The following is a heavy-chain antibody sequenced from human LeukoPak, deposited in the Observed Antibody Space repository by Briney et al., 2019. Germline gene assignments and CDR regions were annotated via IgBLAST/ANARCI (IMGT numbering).Heavy chain of an antibody. V-gene: IGHV4-59*12. J-gene: IGHJ5*02. CDR1: GGSISSYY. CDR2: IYYSGST. D-gene: IGHD1-26*01. CDR3: ARGGGYNWFDP. Sequence: PSETLSLTCTVSGGSISSYYWSWIRQPPGKGLEWIGYIYYSGSTNYNPSLKSRVTISVDTSKNQFSLKMSSVTAADTAVYYCARGGGYNWFDPWGQGTLVTVSS.